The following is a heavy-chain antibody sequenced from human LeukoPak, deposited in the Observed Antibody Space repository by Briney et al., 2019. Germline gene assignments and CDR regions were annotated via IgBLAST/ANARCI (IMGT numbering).Heavy chain of an antibody. J-gene: IGHJ4*02. Sequence: SETLSLTCAVYGGSFSGYYWSWIRQPPGKGLEWIGEINHSGSTNYNPSLKSRVTISVDTSKNQFSLKLSSVTAADTAVYYCARLHFGYCSSTSCGYWGQETLVTVSS. CDR1: GGSFSGYY. D-gene: IGHD2-2*03. CDR3: ARLHFGYCSSTSCGY. CDR2: INHSGST. V-gene: IGHV4-34*01.